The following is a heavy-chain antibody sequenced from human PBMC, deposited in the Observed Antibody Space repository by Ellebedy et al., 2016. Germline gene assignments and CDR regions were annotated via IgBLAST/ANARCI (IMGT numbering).Heavy chain of an antibody. CDR2: ISADGATT. CDR1: GLSFGNFF. Sequence: GGSLRLXXVASGLSFGNFFMTWVRQAPGGGLEWVSTISADGATTFSADSVKGRFTISRDNSRNTVYLQMDSLRAADTAVYYCYYGHYSGYWGQGTLVTVSS. J-gene: IGHJ4*02. D-gene: IGHD4-17*01. V-gene: IGHV3-23*01. CDR3: YYGHYSGY.